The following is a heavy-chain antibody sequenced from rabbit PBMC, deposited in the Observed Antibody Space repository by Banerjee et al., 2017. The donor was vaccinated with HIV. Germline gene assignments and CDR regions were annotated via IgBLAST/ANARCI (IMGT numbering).Heavy chain of an antibody. CDR2: IDNGDGST. Sequence: QEQLVESGGGLVQPEGSLTLTCKASGFDFSSNSMCWVRQAPGKGPEWIACIDNGDGSTYYASWVNGRFSISRSTSLNTVTLQMTSLTAADTATYFCASELVMLVMVMPFNLWGPGTLVTVS. CDR1: GFDFSSNS. CDR3: ASELVMLVMVMPFNL. D-gene: IGHD6-1*01. J-gene: IGHJ4*01. V-gene: IGHV1S47*01.